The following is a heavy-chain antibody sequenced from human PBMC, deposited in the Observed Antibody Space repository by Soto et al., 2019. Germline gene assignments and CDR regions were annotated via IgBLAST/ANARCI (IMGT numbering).Heavy chain of an antibody. D-gene: IGHD1-26*01. CDR3: ASLYSGSDY. V-gene: IGHV3-30*03. CDR1: GFTFSSYG. J-gene: IGHJ4*02. CDR2: ISYDGSNK. Sequence: QVQLVESGGGVVQPGRSLRLSCAASGFTFSSYGMHWVRQAPGKGLEWVAVISYDGSNKYYADSVKGRCTISRDNSKNTLYLQMNSLRAEDTAVYYCASLYSGSDYWGQGTLVTVSS.